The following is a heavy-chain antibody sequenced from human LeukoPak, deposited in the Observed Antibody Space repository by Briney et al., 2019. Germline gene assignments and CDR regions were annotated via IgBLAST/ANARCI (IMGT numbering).Heavy chain of an antibody. CDR2: IYTSGST. CDR1: GGSISSYD. J-gene: IGHJ3*02. Sequence: SETLSLTCTVSGGSISSYDWSWIRQPAGKGLEWIGRIYTSGSTNYNPSLKSRVTMSVDTSKNQFSLKLSSVTAADTAVYYCARIQLWSDDGDDAFDIWGQGTMVTVSS. V-gene: IGHV4-4*07. D-gene: IGHD5-18*01. CDR3: ARIQLWSDDGDDAFDI.